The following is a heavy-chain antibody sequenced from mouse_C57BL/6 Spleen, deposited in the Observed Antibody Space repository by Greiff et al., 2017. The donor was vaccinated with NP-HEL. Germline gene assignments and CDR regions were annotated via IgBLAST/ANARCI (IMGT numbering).Heavy chain of an antibody. CDR3: ARGYGYDGGFAY. CDR2: INYDGSST. V-gene: IGHV5-16*01. J-gene: IGHJ3*01. D-gene: IGHD2-2*01. CDR1: GFTFSDYY. Sequence: EVKLVESEGGLVQPGSSMKLSCTASGFTFSDYYMAWVRQVPEKGLEWVANINYDGSSTYYLDSLKSRFIISRDNAKNILYLQMSSLKSEDTATYYCARGYGYDGGFAYWGQGTLVTVSA.